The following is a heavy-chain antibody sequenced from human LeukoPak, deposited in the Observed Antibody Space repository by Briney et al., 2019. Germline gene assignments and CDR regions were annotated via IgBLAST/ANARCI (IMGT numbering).Heavy chain of an antibody. Sequence: GGSLRLSCAASEFTFSNYAMTWVRQAPGKGLEWVSGISGSGGSTYYADSVKGRFTISRDNSKNTLYLQMNSLRAEDTAVYYCAKRKGDSAGSLEYWGQGTLVTVSS. CDR2: ISGSGGST. J-gene: IGHJ4*02. V-gene: IGHV3-23*01. CDR3: AKRKGDSAGSLEY. CDR1: EFTFSNYA. D-gene: IGHD2-8*02.